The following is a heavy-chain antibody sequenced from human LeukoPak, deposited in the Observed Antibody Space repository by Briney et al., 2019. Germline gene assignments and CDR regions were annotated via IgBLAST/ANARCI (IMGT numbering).Heavy chain of an antibody. Sequence: GGSLRLSCAASGFTFSSYAMSWVRQAPGKGLEWVSAISGSGGSTYYADSVKGRFTISRDNSKNTLYLQMNSLRAEDTAVYYCANNYGSGSFHTYFDHWGQGTLVTVSS. V-gene: IGHV3-23*01. D-gene: IGHD3-10*01. J-gene: IGHJ4*02. CDR1: GFTFSSYA. CDR2: ISGSGGST. CDR3: ANNYGSGSFHTYFDH.